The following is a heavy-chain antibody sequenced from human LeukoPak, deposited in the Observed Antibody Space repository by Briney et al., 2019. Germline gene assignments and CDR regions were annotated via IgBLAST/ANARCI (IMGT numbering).Heavy chain of an antibody. CDR1: GGSIFTYY. J-gene: IGHJ3*01. Sequence: SETLSLTCPISGGSIFTYYWSWVRQPAGKGLEWIGRIHTGGSTNYSPSPKSRVTMSLDTSKNQFSLKLASVTAADTAVYYCARIFDRDVWGQGTLVTVSS. V-gene: IGHV4-4*07. D-gene: IGHD3-22*01. CDR3: ARIFDRDV. CDR2: IHTGGST.